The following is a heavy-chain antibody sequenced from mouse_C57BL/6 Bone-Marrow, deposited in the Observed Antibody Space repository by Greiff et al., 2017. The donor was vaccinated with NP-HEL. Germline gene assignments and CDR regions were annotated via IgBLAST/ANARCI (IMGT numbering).Heavy chain of an antibody. V-gene: IGHV1-82*01. CDR3: TRGTVVATDFDY. J-gene: IGHJ2*01. D-gene: IGHD1-1*01. Sequence: VQLVESGPELVKPGASVKISCKASGYAFSSSWMNWVKQRPGKGLEWIGRIYPGDGDTNYNGKFKGKATLTADKSSSTAYMQLSSLTSEDSAVYFCTRGTVVATDFDYWGQGTTLTVSS. CDR2: IYPGDGDT. CDR1: GYAFSSSW.